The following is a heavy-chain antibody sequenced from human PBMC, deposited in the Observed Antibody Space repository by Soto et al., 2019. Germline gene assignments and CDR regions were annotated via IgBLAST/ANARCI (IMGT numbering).Heavy chain of an antibody. Sequence: KPSETLSLTCAVYGGSISSNKWWSWVRQPPGKGLEWIGEIYHSGSTNYNPSLKSRVTISLDKSKNQFSLKLTSVTAADSAVYYCARDDHIVVVPTSLGPMDVWGQGTTVTVSS. J-gene: IGHJ6*02. CDR2: IYHSGST. CDR3: ARDDHIVVVPTSLGPMDV. CDR1: GGSISSNKW. V-gene: IGHV4-4*02. D-gene: IGHD2-2*01.